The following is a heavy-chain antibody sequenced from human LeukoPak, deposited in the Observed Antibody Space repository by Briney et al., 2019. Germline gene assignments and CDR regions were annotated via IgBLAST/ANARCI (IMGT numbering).Heavy chain of an antibody. Sequence: GGSLRLSCAASGFTFSSYAMRWVRQAPGKGLERVAVISYDGSNKYYADSVKGRFTISRDNSKTALYLQMNSMRAEETALYCCARDGAGYRSGWYGGDDWGQGTLVTVSS. CDR1: GFTFSSYA. V-gene: IGHV3-30-3*01. J-gene: IGHJ4*02. CDR2: ISYDGSNK. D-gene: IGHD6-19*01. CDR3: ARDGAGYRSGWYGGDD.